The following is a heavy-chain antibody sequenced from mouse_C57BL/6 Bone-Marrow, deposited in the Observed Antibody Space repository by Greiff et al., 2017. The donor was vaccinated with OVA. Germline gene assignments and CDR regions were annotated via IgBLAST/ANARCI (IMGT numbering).Heavy chain of an antibody. Sequence: QVQLQQSGPGLVQPSQSLSITCTVSGFSLTSYGVHWVRQSPGKGLEWLGVIWSGGSTDYNAAFISRLSISKDNSKSQVFFKMNSLQADDTAIYYCAGLLLDVWGTGTTVTVSS. V-gene: IGHV2-2*01. D-gene: IGHD1-1*01. J-gene: IGHJ1*03. CDR2: IWSGGST. CDR1: GFSLTSYG. CDR3: AGLLLDV.